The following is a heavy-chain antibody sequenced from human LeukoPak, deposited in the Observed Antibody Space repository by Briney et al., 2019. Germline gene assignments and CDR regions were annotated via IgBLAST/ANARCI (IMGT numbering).Heavy chain of an antibody. Sequence: GGSLRLSCAASGFTFKGYWMSWVRQAPGKGLEWVANIQQDGSEKKYVDYVKGRFTISRNNAKNSLDLQMDSLRAEDTAVYYCVRLRYTYGKNFDCWGQGTLVTVCS. V-gene: IGHV3-7*01. J-gene: IGHJ4*02. CDR1: GFTFKGYW. CDR2: IQQDGSEK. CDR3: VRLRYTYGKNFDC. D-gene: IGHD5-18*01.